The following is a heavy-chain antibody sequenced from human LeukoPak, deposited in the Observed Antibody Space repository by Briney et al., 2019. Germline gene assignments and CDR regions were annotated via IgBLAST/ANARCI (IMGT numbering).Heavy chain of an antibody. CDR2: IYTSGST. CDR1: GGSTSSYY. V-gene: IGHV4-4*07. D-gene: IGHD3-3*01. J-gene: IGHJ4*02. CDR3: AREGYTIFGVYYFDY. Sequence: SETLSLTCTVSGGSTSSYYWSWIRQPAGKGLEWIGRIYTSGSTNYNPSLKSRVTMSVDTSKNQFSLKLSSVTAADTAVYYCAREGYTIFGVYYFDYWGQGTRVIVSS.